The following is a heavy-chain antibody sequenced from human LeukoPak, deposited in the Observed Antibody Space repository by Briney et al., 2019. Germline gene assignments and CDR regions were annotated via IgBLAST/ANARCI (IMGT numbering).Heavy chain of an antibody. CDR1: GFTFSSYA. D-gene: IGHD3-3*01. V-gene: IGHV3-23*01. CDR2: ISGSGGST. Sequence: TGGSLRLSCAASGFTFSSYAMSWVRQAPGKGLEWVSAISGSGGSTYYADSVKGRFTISRDNSKNTLYLQMNSLRAEDTAVYYCAKDSHSYTIFGVNYFDYWGQGTLVTVSS. CDR3: AKDSHSYTIFGVNYFDY. J-gene: IGHJ4*02.